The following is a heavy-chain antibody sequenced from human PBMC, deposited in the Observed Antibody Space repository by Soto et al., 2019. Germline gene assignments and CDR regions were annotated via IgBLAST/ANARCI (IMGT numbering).Heavy chain of an antibody. CDR2: MNPNSGNT. CDR3: AIVGMTLQLHYYYYGMDV. V-gene: IGHV1-8*01. D-gene: IGHD1-1*01. CDR1: GYTFTSYD. Sequence: ASVKVSCKASGYTFTSYDINWVRQATGQGLEWMGWMNPNSGNTGYAQKFQGRVTMTRNTSISTAYMELSSLRSEDTAVYYCAIVGMTLQLHYYYYGMDVWGQGTTVTV. J-gene: IGHJ6*02.